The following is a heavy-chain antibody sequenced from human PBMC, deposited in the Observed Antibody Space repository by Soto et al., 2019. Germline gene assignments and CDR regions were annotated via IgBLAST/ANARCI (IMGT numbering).Heavy chain of an antibody. Sequence: ASVKVSCKASGYTFTSYAMHWVRQAPGQRLEWMGWVNAGNGNTKYSQKFQGRVTITRDTSASTAYMELSSLRSEDTAVYYCARALRYYDSSGYYPWGQGTLVTVSS. CDR3: ARALRYYDSSGYYP. J-gene: IGHJ5*02. CDR1: GYTFTSYA. D-gene: IGHD3-22*01. V-gene: IGHV1-3*01. CDR2: VNAGNGNT.